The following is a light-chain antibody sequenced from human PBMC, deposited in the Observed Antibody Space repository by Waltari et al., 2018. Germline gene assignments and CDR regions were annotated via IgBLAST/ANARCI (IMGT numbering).Light chain of an antibody. CDR2: DNT. CDR1: DSNIGAGYD. J-gene: IGLJ2*01. Sequence: QSVLTQPPSVSGAPGQKITISCTGSDSNIGAGYDVHWYRQVPGTAPKLLIYDNTNRPSGVPDRFSGSKSGAAASLTITALQIDDEADYYCQSYDTRVNEVFGGGTKVTVL. V-gene: IGLV1-40*01. CDR3: QSYDTRVNEV.